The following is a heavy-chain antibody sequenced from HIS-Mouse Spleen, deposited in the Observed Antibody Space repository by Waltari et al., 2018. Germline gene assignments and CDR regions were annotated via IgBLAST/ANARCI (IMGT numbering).Heavy chain of an antibody. J-gene: IGHJ2*01. CDR2: IYYSGST. D-gene: IGHD6-13*01. CDR3: AREIPYSSSWYDWYFDL. Sequence: QLQLQESGPGLVKPSETLSLTCTVSGGSISSSSYYWGWIRQPPGKGLEWIGGIYYSGSTYYNPSLKSRVTRSVDTSKNQFSLKLSSVTAADTAVYYCAREIPYSSSWYDWYFDLWVRGTLVTVSS. V-gene: IGHV4-39*07. CDR1: GGSISSSSYY.